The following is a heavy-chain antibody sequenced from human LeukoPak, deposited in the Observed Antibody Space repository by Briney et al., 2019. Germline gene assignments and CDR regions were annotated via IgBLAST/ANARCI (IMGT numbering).Heavy chain of an antibody. CDR1: GGSVSSGSYY. J-gene: IGHJ4*02. Sequence: KPSETLSLTCTVSGGSVSSGSYYWSWIRQPPGKGLEWIGYIYYSGSTNYNPSLKSRVTISVDTSKNQFSLKLSSVTAADTAVYYCARGPRSSIAVAGTFFSDWGQGTLVTVSS. CDR2: IYYSGST. CDR3: ARGPRSSIAVAGTFFSD. V-gene: IGHV4-61*01. D-gene: IGHD6-19*01.